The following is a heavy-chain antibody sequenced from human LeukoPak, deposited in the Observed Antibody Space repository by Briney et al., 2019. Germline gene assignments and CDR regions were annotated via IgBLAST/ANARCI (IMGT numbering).Heavy chain of an antibody. V-gene: IGHV3-33*01. Sequence: PGRSLTLAYPVCGFTLSRVEMQGVGEAPEKRLEWVAVIWYDGSNKYYADSVKGRFTISRDNSKNTLYLQMNSLRAEDTAVYYCARDRDDIVVVPAAIPGGGMDVWGKGTTATVSS. CDR1: GFTLSRVE. D-gene: IGHD2-2*01. CDR2: IWYDGSNK. CDR3: ARDRDDIVVVPAAIPGGGMDV. J-gene: IGHJ6*04.